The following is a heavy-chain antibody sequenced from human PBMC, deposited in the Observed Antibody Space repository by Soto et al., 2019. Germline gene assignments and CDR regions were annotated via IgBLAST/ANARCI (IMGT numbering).Heavy chain of an antibody. CDR1: GFTFSSYA. J-gene: IGHJ4*02. CDR2: ISGSGGST. V-gene: IGHV3-23*01. D-gene: IGHD3-10*01. Sequence: EVQLLESGGGLVQPGGSLRLSCAASGFTFSSYAMSWVRQAPGKGLEWVSAISGSGGSTYYADSVKGRFTISRANSKNTLYLQMNSLRAEDTAVYYCAKDADPYYYGSGSYYYFDFWGKGTLVTVSS. CDR3: AKDADPYYYGSGSYYYFDF.